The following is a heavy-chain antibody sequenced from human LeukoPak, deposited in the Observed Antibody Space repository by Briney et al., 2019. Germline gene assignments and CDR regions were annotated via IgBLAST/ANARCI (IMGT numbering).Heavy chain of an antibody. Sequence: GASVKVSRKASGYTFTGYYMHWVRQAPGQGLEWMGWINPNSGGTNYAQKFQGRVTMTRDTSISTAYMELSRLRSDDTAVYYCARDLGRRWLTPLDYWGQGTLVTVSS. V-gene: IGHV1-2*02. CDR3: ARDLGRRWLTPLDY. CDR2: INPNSGGT. J-gene: IGHJ4*02. D-gene: IGHD4-23*01. CDR1: GYTFTGYY.